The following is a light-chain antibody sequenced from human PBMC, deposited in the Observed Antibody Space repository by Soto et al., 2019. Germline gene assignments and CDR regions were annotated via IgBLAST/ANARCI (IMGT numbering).Light chain of an antibody. CDR3: QQRSNWPIT. V-gene: IGKV3-11*01. J-gene: IGKJ5*01. CDR2: DAS. CDR1: QSVSSY. Sequence: DTVLTQSPATLSLSPGERATLSCGASQSVSSYLAWYQQKPGQAPRLLIHDASNRATGIPARFSGSGSGTDFTLTISSLEPEDFAVYYCQQRSNWPITFGQGTRLEI.